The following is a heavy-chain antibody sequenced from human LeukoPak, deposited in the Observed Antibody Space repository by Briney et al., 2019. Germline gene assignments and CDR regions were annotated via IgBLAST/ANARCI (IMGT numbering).Heavy chain of an antibody. Sequence: SETLSLTCTVSGYFCTGYYWGWIRQPPGKGLEWIGEINHSGSTYYNPSLKSRVTISIDTSKNQFSLKLSSVTAADTAVYYCATTGYSSGWYEDYYYYYYMDVWGKGTTVTVSS. CDR1: GYFCTGYY. CDR3: ATTGYSSGWYEDYYYYYYMDV. J-gene: IGHJ6*03. V-gene: IGHV4-38-2*02. D-gene: IGHD6-19*01. CDR2: INHSGST.